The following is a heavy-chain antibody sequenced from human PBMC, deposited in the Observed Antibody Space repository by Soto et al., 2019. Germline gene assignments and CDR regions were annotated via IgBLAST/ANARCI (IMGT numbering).Heavy chain of an antibody. V-gene: IGHV4-59*08. CDR2: IYYSGYT. D-gene: IGHD3-10*01. CDR1: GDSINNYY. CDR3: ARHMSAGKHLALDD. J-gene: IGHJ4*02. Sequence: SETLSLTCTVSGDSINNYYWSWIRQPPGKGLEWIGFIYYSGYTEYNPSLKSRVTISVDTSKNQFSLTVNSVTATDTAVYYCARHMSAGKHLALDDWGQGALVPVSS.